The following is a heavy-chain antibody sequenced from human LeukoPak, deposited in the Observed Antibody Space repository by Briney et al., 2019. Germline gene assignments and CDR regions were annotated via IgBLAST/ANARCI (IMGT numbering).Heavy chain of an antibody. CDR3: ARDGDEQWLTYFDY. CDR2: IYYSGST. V-gene: IGHV4-59*01. Sequence: SETLSLTCTVSGGSISSYYWSWIRQPPGRGLEWIGYIYYSGSTNYNPSLKSRVTISVDTSKNQFSLKLSSVTAADTAVYYCARDGDEQWLTYFDYWGQGTLVTVSS. D-gene: IGHD6-19*01. J-gene: IGHJ4*02. CDR1: GGSISSYY.